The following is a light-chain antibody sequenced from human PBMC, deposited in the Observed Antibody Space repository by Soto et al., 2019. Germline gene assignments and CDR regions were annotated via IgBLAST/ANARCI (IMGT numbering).Light chain of an antibody. CDR1: QSVLYSSTNKNY. CDR3: QHFHCSPPWAT. V-gene: IGKV4-1*01. CDR2: WAS. Sequence: DIVMTQSPDSLAVSLGERATINCKSSQSVLYSSTNKNYLAWYQQKPGQPPKLLIYWASTRESGVPDRFSGSGSGTDFTLTISSLQAEDVAVYYCQHFHCSPPWATFGQGTKLEIK. J-gene: IGKJ2*01.